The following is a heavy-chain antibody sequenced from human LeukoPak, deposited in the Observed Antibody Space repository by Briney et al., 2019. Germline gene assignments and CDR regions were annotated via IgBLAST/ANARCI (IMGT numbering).Heavy chain of an antibody. D-gene: IGHD5-24*01. Sequence: GVSLRLSCAASGLTFTSYSMNWVRQAPGKGLEWVSSISSSSSYIYYADSVKGRFTISRDNAKTSLYLQRNSRRAEDTAVYYCATELELATRIPGYWGQGTLVTVSS. CDR2: ISSSSSYI. J-gene: IGHJ4*02. CDR3: ATELELATRIPGY. CDR1: GLTFTSYS. V-gene: IGHV3-21*01.